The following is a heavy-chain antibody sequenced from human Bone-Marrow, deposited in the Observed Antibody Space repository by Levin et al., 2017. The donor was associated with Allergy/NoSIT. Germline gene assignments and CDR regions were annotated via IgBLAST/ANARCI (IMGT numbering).Heavy chain of an antibody. Sequence: GESLKISCAASGFTFSGSAMHWVRQASGKGLEWVGRIRSKANSYATAYAASVKGRFTISRDDSKNTAYLQMNSLKTEDTAVYYCTRHLKLRGGDFHLFDYWGQGTLVTVSS. J-gene: IGHJ4*02. D-gene: IGHD2-21*02. CDR2: IRSKANSYAT. V-gene: IGHV3-73*01. CDR3: TRHLKLRGGDFHLFDY. CDR1: GFTFSGSA.